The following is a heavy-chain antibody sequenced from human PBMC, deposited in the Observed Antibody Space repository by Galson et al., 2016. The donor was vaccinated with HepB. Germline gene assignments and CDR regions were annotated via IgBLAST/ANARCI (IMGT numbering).Heavy chain of an antibody. J-gene: IGHJ4*02. V-gene: IGHV3-30*03. CDR2: ISYDGNNK. CDR1: GFAFRTHG. D-gene: IGHD4-17*01. Sequence: SLRLSCAASGFAFRTHGMHWIRQAPGKGLEWVSIISYDGNNKFFLDSVRGRFTISRDNSKNTVYLQMNSPRAADTAVYYCATSTWETTGFDYWGQGTLVTVSS. CDR3: ATSTWETTGFDY.